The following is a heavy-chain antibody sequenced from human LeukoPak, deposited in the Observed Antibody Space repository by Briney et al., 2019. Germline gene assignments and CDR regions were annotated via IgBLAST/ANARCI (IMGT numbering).Heavy chain of an antibody. D-gene: IGHD6-13*01. Sequence: SQTLSLTCTVSGGSISSGSYYWSWIRQPAGKGLEWIGRIYTSGSTSYNPSLKSRVTISVDTSKNQFSLKLSSVTAADTAVYYCARDHSSSWRNFDYWGQGTLVTVSS. V-gene: IGHV4-61*02. CDR1: GGSISSGSYY. J-gene: IGHJ4*02. CDR2: IYTSGST. CDR3: ARDHSSSWRNFDY.